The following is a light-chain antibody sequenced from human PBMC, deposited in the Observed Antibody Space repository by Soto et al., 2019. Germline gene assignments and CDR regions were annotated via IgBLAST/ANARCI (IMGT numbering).Light chain of an antibody. CDR1: SSDVGAFNY. Sequence: QSVLTQPPSASGSPGQSVTISCTGTSSDVGAFNYVSWYQQYPGEAPKLIISEVTKRPSGVPDRFSGSKSGSTASLTVSGLQAEDEADYYCSSYAGNNNVMFGGGTKLTVL. V-gene: IGLV2-8*01. J-gene: IGLJ3*02. CDR2: EVT. CDR3: SSYAGNNNVM.